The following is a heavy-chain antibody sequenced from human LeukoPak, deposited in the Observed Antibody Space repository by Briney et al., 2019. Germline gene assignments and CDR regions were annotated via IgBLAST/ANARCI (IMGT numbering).Heavy chain of an antibody. CDR1: GFTFSSYA. D-gene: IGHD6-19*01. J-gene: IGHJ6*02. Sequence: GGSLRLSCAASGFTFSSYAMHWVRQAPGKGLEWVAVISYDGSNKYYADSVKGRFTISRDNSENTLYLQMNSLRLEDTALYYCARDGNSGWYTRESYYYYGMDVWGQGTTVTVSS. V-gene: IGHV3-30-3*01. CDR3: ARDGNSGWYTRESYYYYGMDV. CDR2: ISYDGSNK.